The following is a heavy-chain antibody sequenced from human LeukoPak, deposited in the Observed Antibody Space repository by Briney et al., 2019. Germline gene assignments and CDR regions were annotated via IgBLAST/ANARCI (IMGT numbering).Heavy chain of an antibody. D-gene: IGHD1-26*01. V-gene: IGHV3-23*01. CDR2: ISGSGGST. CDR3: AKDLSGSYPNWFDP. J-gene: IGHJ5*02. CDR1: GFTFSSYA. Sequence: PGGPLRLSCAASGFTFSSYAMSWVRQAPGKGPEWVSAISGSGGSTYYADSVKGRFTISRDNSKNTLYLQMNSLRAEDTAVYYCAKDLSGSYPNWFDPWGQGTLVTVSS.